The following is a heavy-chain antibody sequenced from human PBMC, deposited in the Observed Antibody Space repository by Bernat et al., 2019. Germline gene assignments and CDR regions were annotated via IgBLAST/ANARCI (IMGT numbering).Heavy chain of an antibody. CDR1: GYTFTSHG. CDR3: ARDNREVAVAGTTDY. V-gene: IGHV1-18*01. J-gene: IGHJ4*02. D-gene: IGHD6-19*01. CDR2: ISAYNGNT. Sequence: QVQLVQSGAEVKKPGASVKVSCKASGYTFTSHGISWVRQAPGQGLEWVGWISAYNGNTNYAQRLQGRVTMTTDTSTSTAYMERRSLRADDTAVYYCARDNREVAVAGTTDYWGQGTLVTVSS.